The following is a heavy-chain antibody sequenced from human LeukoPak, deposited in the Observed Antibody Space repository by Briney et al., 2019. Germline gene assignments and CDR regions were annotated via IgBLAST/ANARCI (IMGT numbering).Heavy chain of an antibody. V-gene: IGHV1-46*01. Sequence: GASVKVSCKASGYTFTGYFMHWVRQAPGQGLEWMGIINPSGGSTSYAQKFRGRVTMTRDMSTSTVYMELSSLRSEDTAVYYCATSIVVVPAAIHYYYMDVWGKGTTVTVSS. CDR2: INPSGGST. J-gene: IGHJ6*03. D-gene: IGHD2-2*01. CDR1: GYTFTGYF. CDR3: ATSIVVVPAAIHYYYMDV.